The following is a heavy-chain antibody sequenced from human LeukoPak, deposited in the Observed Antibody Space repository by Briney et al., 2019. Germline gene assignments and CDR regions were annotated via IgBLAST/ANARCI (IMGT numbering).Heavy chain of an antibody. V-gene: IGHV3-11*01. D-gene: IGHD2-21*01. CDR3: VRDAQRYCGGAVCPCPDF. Sequence: GGSLRLSCAASGFDFSDYYMSWMRQAPGKGLEWVSYISNTGGTITYADSVRGRFTISRDNAENSIYLQMDSLRVEDTALYYCVRDAQRYCGGAVCPCPDFWGQGTLVIVSS. CDR1: GFDFSDYY. CDR2: ISNTGGTI. J-gene: IGHJ4*02.